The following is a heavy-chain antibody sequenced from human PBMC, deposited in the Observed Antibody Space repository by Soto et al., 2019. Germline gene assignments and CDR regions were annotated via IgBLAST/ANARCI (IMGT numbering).Heavy chain of an antibody. CDR3: AISTGGFGGLFVVPSDY. Sequence: EVQLLESGGGLVQPGGSLRLSCAASGFTYESYAMSWVRQAPGKGLEWVWGINSGGTVAHYADSVKGRFAISRDNSKNTLSLEMNSLRVDDTGLYYCAISTGGFGGLFVVPSDYWGQGTLVTVSS. CDR1: GFTYESYA. J-gene: IGHJ4*02. V-gene: IGHV3-23*01. CDR2: INSGGTVA. D-gene: IGHD3-16*01.